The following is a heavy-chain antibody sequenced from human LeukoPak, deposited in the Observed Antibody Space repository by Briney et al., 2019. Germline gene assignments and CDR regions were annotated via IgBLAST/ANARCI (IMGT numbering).Heavy chain of an antibody. D-gene: IGHD4-23*01. V-gene: IGHV3-53*01. J-gene: IGHJ4*02. CDR3: VRDVNGGNPFDY. Sequence: GGYLRVSCAASGFTLSRYYMSWVRQAPGKGLEWVSVIYNNGNTYYADSVKGGCTISRDNSKNTLYIQIRRVRDADTALSYCVRDVNGGNPFDYWGQGTLVTVSS. CDR1: GFTLSRYY. CDR2: IYNNGNT.